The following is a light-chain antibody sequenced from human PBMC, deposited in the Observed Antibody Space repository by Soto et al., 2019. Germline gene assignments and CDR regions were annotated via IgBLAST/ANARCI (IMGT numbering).Light chain of an antibody. V-gene: IGKV3-15*01. CDR2: GAS. CDR3: QQYNNWPPPLT. J-gene: IGKJ4*01. CDR1: QSVSSN. Sequence: EIVMTQSPATLSVSPGERATLSCRASQSVSSNLAWNQQKPGQAPRLLIYGASTRATGIPARFSGSGSGTVFTLTISSLQSEDFAVYCCQQYNNWPPPLTFGGGNKVEI.